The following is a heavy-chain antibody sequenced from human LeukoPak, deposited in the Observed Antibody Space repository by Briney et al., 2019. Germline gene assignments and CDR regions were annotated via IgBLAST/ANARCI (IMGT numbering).Heavy chain of an antibody. D-gene: IGHD3-22*01. CDR2: IYYSGST. CDR3: ARTSSSGYYFRWFDP. V-gene: IGHV4-59*01. J-gene: IGHJ5*02. Sequence: SETLSLTCTVSGGSISSYYWSSLRQPPGKGLEWIGYIYYSGSTNYNPSLKSRVTISVDTSKNQFSLKLSSVTAADTAVYYCARTSSSGYYFRWFDPWGQGTLVTVSS. CDR1: GGSISSYY.